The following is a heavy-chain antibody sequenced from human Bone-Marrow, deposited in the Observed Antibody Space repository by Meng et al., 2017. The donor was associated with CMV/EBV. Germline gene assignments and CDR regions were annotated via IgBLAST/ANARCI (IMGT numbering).Heavy chain of an antibody. D-gene: IGHD3-10*01. CDR3: AREGIEDGFGEEMGFDP. CDR1: GYTFSGYY. J-gene: IGHJ5*02. Sequence: ASVKVSCKASGYTFSGYYMHWVRQAPGQGLEWMGWINPKSGGTNLAQKFQGRVTMTRDTSISTAYMELSRLRSDDTAVYYCAREGIEDGFGEEMGFDPWGQGTLVTV. CDR2: INPKSGGT. V-gene: IGHV1-2*02.